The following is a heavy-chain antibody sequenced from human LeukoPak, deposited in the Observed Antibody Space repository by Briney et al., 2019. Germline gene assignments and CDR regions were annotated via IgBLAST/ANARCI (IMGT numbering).Heavy chain of an antibody. CDR2: ISAYNGNT. CDR3: ARTAKYYDFWSGYYLYDY. J-gene: IGHJ4*02. V-gene: IGHV1-18*01. Sequence: ASVRVSCKASGGTFSSYAISWVRQAPGQGLEWTGWISAYNGNTNYAQKLQGRVTMTTDTSTSTAYVELRSLRSDDTAVYYCARTAKYYDFWSGYYLYDYWGQGTLVTVSS. CDR1: GGTFSSYA. D-gene: IGHD3-3*01.